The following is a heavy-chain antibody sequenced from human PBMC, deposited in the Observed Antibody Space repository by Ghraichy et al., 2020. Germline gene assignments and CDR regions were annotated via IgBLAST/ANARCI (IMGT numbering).Heavy chain of an antibody. CDR1: GGSVSSSSYY. V-gene: IGHV4-39*01. CDR2: ISYSGST. CDR3: ATNGDLNWFDP. D-gene: IGHD4-17*01. J-gene: IGHJ5*02. Sequence: SETLSLTCTVSGGSVSSSSYYWGWIRQPPGKGLEWIGSISYSGSTYYNPSLKSRVTISVDTSKHQCSLKLTSVTAADTAVYYCATNGDLNWFDPWGQGTLVTVSS.